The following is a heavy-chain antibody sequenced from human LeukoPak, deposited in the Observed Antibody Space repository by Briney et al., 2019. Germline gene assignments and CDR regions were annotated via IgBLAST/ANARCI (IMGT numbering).Heavy chain of an antibody. CDR1: GYTFTNSY. CDR2: INPDGGNT. V-gene: IGHV1-46*01. CDR3: ARIRDGYNDAYDI. D-gene: IGHD5-24*01. Sequence: GASVKVSCKASGYTFTNSYIHWVPQAPGQVLEWMGLINPDGGNTNYAQNFQGRVTMTRDTSTSTVYMELSSLRPEDTAIYYCARIRDGYNDAYDIWGQGTVVTVPS. J-gene: IGHJ3*02.